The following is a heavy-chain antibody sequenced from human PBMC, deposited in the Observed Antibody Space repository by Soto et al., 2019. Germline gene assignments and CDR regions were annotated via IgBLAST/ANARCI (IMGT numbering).Heavy chain of an antibody. V-gene: IGHV3-30-3*01. D-gene: IGHD3-10*01. CDR1: GFTFSSYA. CDR3: ARDGSLHYYGSGSYDPYNWFDP. J-gene: IGHJ5*02. CDR2: ISYDGSNK. Sequence: GGSLRLSCAASGFTFSSYAMHWVRQAPGKGLEWVAVISYDGSNKYYADSVKGRFTISRDNSKNTLYLQMNSLRAEDTAVYYCARDGSLHYYGSGSYDPYNWFDPWGQGTLVTVSS.